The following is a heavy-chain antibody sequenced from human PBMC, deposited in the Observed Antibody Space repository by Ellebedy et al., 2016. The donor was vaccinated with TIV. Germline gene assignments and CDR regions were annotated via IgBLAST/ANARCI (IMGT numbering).Heavy chain of an antibody. Sequence: PGGSLRLSCAASGFSFSTYWMHWVRQAPGKGLVWVSRINSDGSSTTYADSVKGRFTISRDNAKNSLYLQMNSLRAEDTAVYYCARALRTPWSGRGGMDVWGQGTTVTVSS. CDR1: GFSFSTYW. V-gene: IGHV3-74*01. CDR3: ARALRTPWSGRGGMDV. CDR2: INSDGSST. J-gene: IGHJ6*02. D-gene: IGHD2-8*01.